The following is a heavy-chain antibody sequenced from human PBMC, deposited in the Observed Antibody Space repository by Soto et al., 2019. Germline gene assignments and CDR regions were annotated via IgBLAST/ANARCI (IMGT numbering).Heavy chain of an antibody. CDR3: ARDPTGGSFDS. V-gene: IGHV4-31*03. D-gene: IGHD3-10*01. J-gene: IGHJ4*02. CDR1: GVSISSGGYY. CDR2: IYGSGST. Sequence: QVQLQESGPGLVKPSQTLSLTCTVSGVSISSGGYYWSWIRQHPGQGLEWIGSIYGSGSTKYNPSLKSRVTISIDTSKNQFSLKLSSVTAADTAVYYCARDPTGGSFDSWGQGALVTVSS.